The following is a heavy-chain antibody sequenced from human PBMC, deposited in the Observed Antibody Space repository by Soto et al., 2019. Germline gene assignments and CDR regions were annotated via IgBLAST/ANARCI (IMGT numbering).Heavy chain of an antibody. CDR1: GFTFSSYA. Sequence: QVQLVESGGGVVQPGRSLRLSCAASGFTFSSYAMHWVRQAPGKGLEWVAVISYDGSNKYYADSVKGRFTISRDNSKNPLYLQMNSLRAEDTAVYYCARWGVIDKAMVSYGYFDYWGQGTLVTVSS. J-gene: IGHJ4*02. CDR3: ARWGVIDKAMVSYGYFDY. D-gene: IGHD5-18*01. V-gene: IGHV3-30-3*01. CDR2: ISYDGSNK.